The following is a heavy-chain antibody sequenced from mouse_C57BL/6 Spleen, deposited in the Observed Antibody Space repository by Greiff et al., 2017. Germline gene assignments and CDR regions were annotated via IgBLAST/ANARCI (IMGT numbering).Heavy chain of an antibody. CDR2: ILPGSGST. CDR3: ARRNYYGSSDVFAY. CDR1: GYTFTGYW. Sequence: QVQLKESGAELMKPGASVKLSCTASGYTFTGYWIEWVKQRPGHGLEWIGEILPGSGSTNYNEKFKGKATFTADTSSNTAYMQLSSLTTEDAAIYYCARRNYYGSSDVFAYWGQGTLVTVSA. D-gene: IGHD1-1*01. J-gene: IGHJ3*01. V-gene: IGHV1-9*01.